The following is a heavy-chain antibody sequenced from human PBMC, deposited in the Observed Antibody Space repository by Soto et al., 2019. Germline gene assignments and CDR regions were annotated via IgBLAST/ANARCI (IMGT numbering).Heavy chain of an antibody. D-gene: IGHD5-12*01. CDR3: ARGVAVDIDY. J-gene: IGHJ4*02. CDR1: GGSISSYF. V-gene: IGHV4-59*13. CDR2: VYYTGNT. Sequence: PSETLSLTCTVSGGSISSYFWSWVRQSPGKGLEWIGYVYYTGNTKYNPSLKSRVTISVDTSKDQFSLKLTSVSAADTAVYYCARGVAVDIDYWGQGTLVTVSS.